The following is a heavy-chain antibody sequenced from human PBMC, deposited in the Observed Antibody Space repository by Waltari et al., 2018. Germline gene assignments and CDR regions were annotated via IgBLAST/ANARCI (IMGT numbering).Heavy chain of an antibody. CDR1: GFTFSSYA. V-gene: IGHV3-23*04. J-gene: IGHJ6*03. CDR2: ISGSGGST. D-gene: IGHD3-22*01. Sequence: EVQLVESGGGLVQPGGSLRLSCAASGFTFSSYAMSWVRQAPGKGLEWVSAISGSGGSTYDADSVKGRFTISRDNSKNTLYLQMNSLRAEDTAVYYCAKFLGSGYYYDSRELRGYYYMDVWGKGTTVTVSS. CDR3: AKFLGSGYYYDSRELRGYYYMDV.